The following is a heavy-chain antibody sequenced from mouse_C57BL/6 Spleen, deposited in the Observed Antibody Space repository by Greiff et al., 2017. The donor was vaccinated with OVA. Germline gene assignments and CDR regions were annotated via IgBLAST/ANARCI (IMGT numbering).Heavy chain of an antibody. D-gene: IGHD2-4*01. J-gene: IGHJ4*01. CDR1: GFTFSDFY. Sequence: EVKLVESGGGLVQSGRSLRLSCATSGFTFSDFYMEWVRQAPGKGLEWIAASRNKANDYTTEYSASVKGRFIVSRATSQSSLYLQMHALRAEDTAIYYCARDAPDYGNAMDYWGQGTSVTVSS. V-gene: IGHV7-1*01. CDR3: ARDAPDYGNAMDY. CDR2: SRNKANDYTT.